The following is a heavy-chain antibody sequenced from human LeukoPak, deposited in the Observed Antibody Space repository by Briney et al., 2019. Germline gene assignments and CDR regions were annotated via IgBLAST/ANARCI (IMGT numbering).Heavy chain of an antibody. CDR2: ISSSSSYI. CDR3: ARDRSNWGVDY. Sequence: PGGSLRLSCAASGFTFSSYAMSWVRQAPGKGLEWVSSISSSSSYIYYADSVKGRFTISRDNAKNSLYLQMNSLRAEDTAVYYCARDRSNWGVDYWGQGTLVTVSS. J-gene: IGHJ4*02. V-gene: IGHV3-21*01. D-gene: IGHD7-27*01. CDR1: GFTFSSYA.